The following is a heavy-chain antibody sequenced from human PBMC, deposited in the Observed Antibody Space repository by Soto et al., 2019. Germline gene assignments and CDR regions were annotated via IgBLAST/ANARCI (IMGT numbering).Heavy chain of an antibody. CDR2: IFYSGTT. CDR1: GASISSNGYY. D-gene: IGHD5-12*01. Sequence: SETLSLTCTVSGASISSNGYYWGWIRQPPGKGLEWIGSIFYSGTTHYNPSLRSRLSISVDTSKNVFSLKLSSLAAADTAIYYCATGAGWPRLDSRVWGQGTLVTVSS. CDR3: ATGAGWPRLDSRV. V-gene: IGHV4-39*02. J-gene: IGHJ4*02.